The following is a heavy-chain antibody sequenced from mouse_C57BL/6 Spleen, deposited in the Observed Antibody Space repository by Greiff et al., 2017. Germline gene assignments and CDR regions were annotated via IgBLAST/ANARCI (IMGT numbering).Heavy chain of an antibody. D-gene: IGHD1-1*01. V-gene: IGHV5-9*01. CDR1: GFTFSSYT. J-gene: IGHJ1*03. Sequence: EVNVVESGGGLVKPGGSLKLSCAASGFTFSSYTMSWVRQTPEKRLEWVATISGGGGNTYYPDSVKGRFTISRDNAKNTLYLQMSGLRSEDTALYYCARGEYYGSRGDWYFDVWGTGTTVTGSS. CDR3: ARGEYYGSRGDWYFDV. CDR2: ISGGGGNT.